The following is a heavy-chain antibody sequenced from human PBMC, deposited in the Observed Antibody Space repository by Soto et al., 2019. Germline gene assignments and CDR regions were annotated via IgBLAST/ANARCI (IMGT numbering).Heavy chain of an antibody. J-gene: IGHJ4*02. D-gene: IGHD1-20*01. CDR1: GGSISGSYYY. CDR3: ATSQKGYNWNYFDH. CDR2: VFYTGFT. Sequence: PSETLSLTCAVSGGSISGSYYYWAWLRQSPGKGPEWIGSVFYTGFTSYNPSLESRVSVSVDTSKSRFSLKLSAVTAAATAVYYCATSQKGYNWNYFDHWGQGALVTVSS. V-gene: IGHV4-39*01.